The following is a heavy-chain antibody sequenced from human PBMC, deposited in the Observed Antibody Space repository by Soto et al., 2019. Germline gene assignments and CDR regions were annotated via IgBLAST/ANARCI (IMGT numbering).Heavy chain of an antibody. CDR3: ARIYGDYGGWFDP. D-gene: IGHD4-17*01. Sequence: SQTRSLTCTVSGGCISSGDYYWSWIRQPPGKGLEWIGYIYHSGSTYYNPSLKSRVTISVDRSKNQFSLKLSSVTAADTAAYYCARIYGDYGGWFDPWGQGTLVTVSA. CDR2: IYHSGST. CDR1: GGCISSGDYY. J-gene: IGHJ5*02. V-gene: IGHV4-30-4*01.